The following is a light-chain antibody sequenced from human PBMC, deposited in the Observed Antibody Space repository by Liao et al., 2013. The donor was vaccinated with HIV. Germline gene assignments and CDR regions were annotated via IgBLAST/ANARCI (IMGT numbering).Light chain of an antibody. CDR1: KLGTKF. V-gene: IGLV3-1*01. CDR3: QAWDSSTKYV. Sequence: SYELTQPPSVSVSPGQTASITCSGDKLGTKFTYWYQQKPGQSPVLVIYQDTKRPSGIPERFSGFNSGNTATLTITGTQAMDEADYYCQAWDSSTKYVFGTGTKVTVL. CDR2: QDT. J-gene: IGLJ1*01.